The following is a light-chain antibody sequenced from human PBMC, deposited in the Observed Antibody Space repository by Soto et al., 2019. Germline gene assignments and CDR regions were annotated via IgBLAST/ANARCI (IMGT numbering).Light chain of an antibody. CDR3: LQDYNYPLT. J-gene: IGKJ4*01. CDR2: KAS. Sequence: DIQMTQSPSTLSASVGDRVTITCRASQSIGTWLAWYQQKPGKAPKVLIHKASSLESGAPSRFSGSGSGTDFTLTISSLQPEDFATYYCLQDYNYPLTFGGGTKVDIK. V-gene: IGKV1-5*03. CDR1: QSIGTW.